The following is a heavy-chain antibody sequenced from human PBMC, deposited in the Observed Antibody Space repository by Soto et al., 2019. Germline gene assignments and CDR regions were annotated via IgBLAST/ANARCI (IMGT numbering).Heavy chain of an antibody. V-gene: IGHV4-4*02. CDR2: IHHSGRT. Sequence: SETLSLTCGVSDGSITSGHWWSWVRQSPGRGLEWIGEIHHSGRTNYTPSLKSRVFISVDKSQNQISLRLNSVTAADTAMYYCTRGGVSYSSGRDNWYALWGQGALVTVSS. D-gene: IGHD6-25*01. CDR1: DGSITSGHW. CDR3: TRGGVSYSSGRDNWYAL. J-gene: IGHJ5*02.